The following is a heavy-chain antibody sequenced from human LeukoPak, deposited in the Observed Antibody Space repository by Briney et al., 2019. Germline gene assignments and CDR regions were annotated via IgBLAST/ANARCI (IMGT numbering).Heavy chain of an antibody. J-gene: IGHJ2*01. Sequence: GGSLRLSCAASGFTFSSYELNWVRQAPGKGLEWVSYLSTSGSTIYYADSVKGRFTISRDNAKNSLYLQMNSLRAEDTAVYYCARDHGRWYFDLWGRGTLVTVSS. CDR3: ARDHGRWYFDL. V-gene: IGHV3-48*03. CDR2: LSTSGSTI. D-gene: IGHD3/OR15-3a*01. CDR1: GFTFSSYE.